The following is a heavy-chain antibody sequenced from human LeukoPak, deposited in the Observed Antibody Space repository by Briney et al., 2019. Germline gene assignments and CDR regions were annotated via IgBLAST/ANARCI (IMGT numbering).Heavy chain of an antibody. CDR1: GFTFSSYG. D-gene: IGHD6-19*01. J-gene: IGHJ4*02. V-gene: IGHV3-30*03. Sequence: GGSRRLSCAASGFTFSSYGIHWVRQAPGKGLEWVAVISYDGSNKYYADSVKGRFTISRDNAKNSLYLQMNSLRAEDTAVYYCARGSQIFDYWGQGTLVTVSS. CDR3: ARGSQIFDY. CDR2: ISYDGSNK.